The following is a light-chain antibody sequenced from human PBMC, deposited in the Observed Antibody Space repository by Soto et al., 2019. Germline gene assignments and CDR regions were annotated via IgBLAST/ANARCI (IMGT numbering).Light chain of an antibody. Sequence: EIVLTQSPGTLSLSPGERATLSFRASQSVSSNSLAWYQQKPGQPPRLLISGASSRATGIPDRFSGSGSGTDFTLTISRLEPEDFAVYYCQQYGSSRTFGQGTKVDIK. CDR1: QSVSSNS. CDR3: QQYGSSRT. CDR2: GAS. V-gene: IGKV3-20*01. J-gene: IGKJ1*01.